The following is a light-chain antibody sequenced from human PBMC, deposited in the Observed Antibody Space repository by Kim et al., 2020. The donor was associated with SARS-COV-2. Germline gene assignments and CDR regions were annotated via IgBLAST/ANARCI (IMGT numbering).Light chain of an antibody. CDR3: SAWDSSLSVWV. V-gene: IGLV10-54*01. J-gene: IGLJ3*02. Sequence: QPATVTCTGNRNNVGDQGAPWLQHPQGHPPKLLSSRDNNRPSGISERLSASRSGNTASLTITGLQPEDEADYYCSAWDSSLSVWVFGGGTQLTVL. CDR2: RDN. CDR1: RNNVGDQG.